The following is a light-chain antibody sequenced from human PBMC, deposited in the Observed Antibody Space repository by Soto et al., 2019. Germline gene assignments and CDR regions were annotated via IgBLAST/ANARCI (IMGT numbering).Light chain of an antibody. Sequence: QLVLTQPPSASGTPGQRVTISCSGSSSNIGRNYVYWYQQLPGTAPKLLIYRNNQRPSGVPDRFSGSKSGTSASLAISGLRSEDEADYYCAAWDDSLSGTWVFVGGTKLTVL. CDR3: AAWDDSLSGTWV. CDR2: RNN. V-gene: IGLV1-47*01. J-gene: IGLJ3*02. CDR1: SSNIGRNY.